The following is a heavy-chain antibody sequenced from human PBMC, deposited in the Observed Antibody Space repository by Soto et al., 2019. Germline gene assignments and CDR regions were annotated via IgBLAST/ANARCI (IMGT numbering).Heavy chain of an antibody. V-gene: IGHV3-23*01. J-gene: IGHJ6*03. CDR1: GFTFSSYA. CDR2: ISGSGGST. CDR3: AKDKDIVVVVAATRLYYYYMDV. D-gene: IGHD2-15*01. Sequence: GGSLRLSCAASGFTFSSYAMSWVRQAPGKGLEWVSAISGSGGSTYYADSVKGRFTISRDNSKNTLYLQMNSLRAEDTAVYYCAKDKDIVVVVAATRLYYYYMDVWGKGTTVTVSS.